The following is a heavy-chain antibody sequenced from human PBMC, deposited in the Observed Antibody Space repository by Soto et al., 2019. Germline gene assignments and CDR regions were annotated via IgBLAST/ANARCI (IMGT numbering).Heavy chain of an antibody. CDR3: ARESEYSSSSPYYYGMDV. CDR2: ISYNGSNK. D-gene: IGHD6-6*01. V-gene: IGHV3-30-3*01. J-gene: IGHJ6*02. CDR1: GFTFSSYA. Sequence: GGSLRLSCAASGFTFSSYAMHWVRQAPGKGLEWVAVISYNGSNKYYADSVKGRFTISRDNSKNTLYLQMNSLRAEDTAVYYCARESEYSSSSPYYYGMDVWGQGTTVTVSS.